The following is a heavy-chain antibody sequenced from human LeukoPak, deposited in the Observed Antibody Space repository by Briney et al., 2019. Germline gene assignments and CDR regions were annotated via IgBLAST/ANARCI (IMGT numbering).Heavy chain of an antibody. CDR3: ARDSGSSWHDDAFDI. CDR2: ISNSGGST. D-gene: IGHD6-13*01. V-gene: IGHV3-23*01. J-gene: IGHJ3*02. Sequence: GGSLRLSCAASAFTFSSYTMSWVRQAPGKGLEWVSAISNSGGSTYYANSVKGRFTISRDNSKNTLYLQMNSLRAEDTAVYYCARDSGSSWHDDAFDIWGQGTMVTVSS. CDR1: AFTFSSYT.